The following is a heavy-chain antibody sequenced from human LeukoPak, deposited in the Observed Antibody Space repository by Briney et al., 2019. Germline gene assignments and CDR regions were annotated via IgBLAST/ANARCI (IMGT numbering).Heavy chain of an antibody. D-gene: IGHD5-18*01. Sequence: GESLKISCKGSGYTFTRHWIAWVRKMPGKGLEYMGSIYPGDSDTRYSPSFEGQVTISVDKSIISAYVQWSGLKASDTAMYYCARLSGYSYGQHPDWFDPWGQGTLVTVSS. CDR3: ARLSGYSYGQHPDWFDP. CDR1: GYTFTRHW. V-gene: IGHV5-51*01. CDR2: IYPGDSDT. J-gene: IGHJ5*02.